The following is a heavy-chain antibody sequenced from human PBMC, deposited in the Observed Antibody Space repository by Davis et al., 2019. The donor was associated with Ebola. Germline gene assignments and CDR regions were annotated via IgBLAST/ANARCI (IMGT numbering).Heavy chain of an antibody. D-gene: IGHD2/OR15-2a*01. CDR2: ISPKLGTT. CDR3: AIYLTN. V-gene: IGHV1-69*13. J-gene: IGHJ4*02. Sequence: SVKACKASGGTFSDYVFSWVRQAPGQGLEWMGGISPKLGTTDFRQNFQDRMTITADESASTAYMELRSLTSEDTAVYYCAIYLTNWGQGTLVSVSS. CDR1: GGTFSDYV.